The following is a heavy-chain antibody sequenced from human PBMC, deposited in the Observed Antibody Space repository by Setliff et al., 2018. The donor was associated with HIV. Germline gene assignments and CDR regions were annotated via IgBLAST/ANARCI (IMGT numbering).Heavy chain of an antibody. CDR3: AREIGDYYDSSGYYPPTDYYYGMDV. J-gene: IGHJ6*02. V-gene: IGHV1-18*01. CDR2: ISAYNGNT. D-gene: IGHD3-22*01. CDR1: GYTFTSYD. Sequence: ASVKVSCKASGYTFTSYDISWVRQAPGQGLEWMGWISAYNGNTNYAKKLQGRVTMHTDTSTSTAYMELSSLRSDDTAVYYCAREIGDYYDSSGYYPPTDYYYGMDVLGQGTTVTVSS.